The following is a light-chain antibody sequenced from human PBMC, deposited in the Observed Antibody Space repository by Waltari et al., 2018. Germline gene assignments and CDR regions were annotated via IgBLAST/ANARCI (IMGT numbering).Light chain of an antibody. V-gene: IGLV1-40*01. J-gene: IGLJ2*01. Sequence: QSVLTQPPSVSGAPGQRVTIPCAGSSSNIRAGYDVHWYKQLPGTAPKLLIAGDTNRPSGVPDRFSGSKSGTSASLAITGLQAEDEADYYCQSYDSSLSGVVLGGGTKLTVL. CDR2: GDT. CDR3: QSYDSSLSGVV. CDR1: SSNIRAGYD.